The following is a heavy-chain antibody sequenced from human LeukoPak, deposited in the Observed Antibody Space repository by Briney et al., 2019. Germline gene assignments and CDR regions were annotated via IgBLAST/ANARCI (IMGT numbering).Heavy chain of an antibody. CDR3: ARAIRYQLLSDY. CDR2: MNPNSGNT. V-gene: IGHV1-8*03. J-gene: IGHJ4*02. CDR1: GYTFSTYD. Sequence: ASVKVSCKTSGYTFSTYDINWVRQAAGQGLEWMGWMNPNSGNTGFAQKFQGRATITRDTSITTAYLELSSLRSEDTAVYYCARAIRYQLLSDYWGEGTLVTVSS. D-gene: IGHD2-2*01.